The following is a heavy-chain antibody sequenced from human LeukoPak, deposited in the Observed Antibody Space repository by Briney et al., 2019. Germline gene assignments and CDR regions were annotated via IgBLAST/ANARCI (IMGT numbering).Heavy chain of an antibody. CDR1: GFTFSTYW. CDR3: ARDYAGSPDY. D-gene: IGHD3-10*01. Sequence: GGSLRLSCTASGFTFSTYWINWVRQSPGKGLVWVALINGDGSTTTHADSVKGRFTISRDNAKNTAYLQMNSLRDEGTAVYFCARDYAGSPDYWGQGTLVTVSA. CDR2: INGDGSTT. J-gene: IGHJ4*02. V-gene: IGHV3-74*03.